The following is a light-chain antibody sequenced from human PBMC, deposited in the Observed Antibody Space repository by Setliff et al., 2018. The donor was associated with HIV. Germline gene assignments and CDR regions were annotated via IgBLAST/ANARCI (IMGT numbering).Light chain of an antibody. CDR3: SSYTSSGTLV. V-gene: IGLV2-14*01. CDR1: SSDIGAYNY. Sequence: QSALTQPASVSGSPGQSITISCTGTSSDIGAYNYVSWYQQHPGKAPKLMIYDVSSRPSGVSNRFSGSKSGNTASPTISGLQAEDEADYYCSSYTSSGTLVFGTGTKVTVL. J-gene: IGLJ1*01. CDR2: DVS.